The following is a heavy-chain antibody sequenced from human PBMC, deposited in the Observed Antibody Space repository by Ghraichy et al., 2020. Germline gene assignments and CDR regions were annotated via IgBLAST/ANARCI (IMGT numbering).Heavy chain of an antibody. CDR3: AKMKGAGSYYNYSMDV. CDR2: ISGSSGRT. V-gene: IGHV3-23*01. CDR1: GFAFSSFA. Sequence: GESLNISCAASGFAFSSFAMSWVRQAPGKGLEWVSAISGSSGRTHYADSVKGRFTISRDNTKNTLYLQMNSLRADDTAIYYCAKMKGAGSYYNYSMDVWGQGTMVTVSS. J-gene: IGHJ6*02. D-gene: IGHD6-19*01.